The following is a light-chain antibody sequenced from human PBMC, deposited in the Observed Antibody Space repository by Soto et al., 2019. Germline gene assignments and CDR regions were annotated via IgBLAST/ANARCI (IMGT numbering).Light chain of an antibody. Sequence: DIQMTQSPSSVSASVGDGVTITCRASPGVASWLAWYQQKPGKAPKLLIYASSNLQSGVPSRFSGSGPGTDFTLTISSLQPEDFATYYCQQANTFPLTFGGGTKVEIK. CDR1: PGVASW. CDR2: ASS. V-gene: IGKV1-12*01. CDR3: QQANTFPLT. J-gene: IGKJ4*01.